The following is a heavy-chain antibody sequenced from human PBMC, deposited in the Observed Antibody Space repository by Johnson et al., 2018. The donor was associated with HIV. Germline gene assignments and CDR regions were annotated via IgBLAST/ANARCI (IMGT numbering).Heavy chain of an antibody. CDR1: GFTVSSSY. D-gene: IGHD6-19*01. V-gene: IGHV3-20*04. CDR2: INWNGGST. J-gene: IGHJ3*02. CDR3: ARGRAVAGTRAFDI. Sequence: VQLVESGGGLVQPGGSLRLSCAASGFTVSSSYMSWVRQAPGKGLEWVSGINWNGGSTGYADSVKGRFTISRDNAKNSLYLQMNSLRAEDTAVYYCARGRAVAGTRAFDIWGQGTMVTVSS.